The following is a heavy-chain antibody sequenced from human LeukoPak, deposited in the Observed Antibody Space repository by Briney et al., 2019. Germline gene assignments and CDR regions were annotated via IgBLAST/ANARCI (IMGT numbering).Heavy chain of an antibody. Sequence: SVKVSCKASGGTFSSYAISWVRQAPGQGLEWRGGIIPIFGTANYAQKFQGRVTITTDESTSTAYMELSSLRSEDTAVYYCARDNTVTTVLDWFDPWGQGTLVTVSS. CDR1: GGTFSSYA. V-gene: IGHV1-69*05. J-gene: IGHJ5*02. CDR2: IIPIFGTA. CDR3: ARDNTVTTVLDWFDP. D-gene: IGHD4-17*01.